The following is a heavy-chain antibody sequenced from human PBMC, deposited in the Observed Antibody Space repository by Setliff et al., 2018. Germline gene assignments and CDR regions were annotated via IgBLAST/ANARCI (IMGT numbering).Heavy chain of an antibody. V-gene: IGHV3-72*01. J-gene: IGHJ4*01. CDR3: ARDGNNWNDLNY. CDR2: TRNKALNYAT. Sequence: GGSLRLSCAASGLSFRDHFMDWVRQAPGKGLEWLGRTRNKALNYATEYAASVKGRFTISRDNAKNSLYLQMNSPRVEDTALYYCARDGNNWNDLNYWGHGTLVTVSS. D-gene: IGHD1-20*01. CDR1: GLSFRDHF.